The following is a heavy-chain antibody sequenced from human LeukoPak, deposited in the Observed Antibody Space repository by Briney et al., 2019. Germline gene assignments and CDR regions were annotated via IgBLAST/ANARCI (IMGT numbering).Heavy chain of an antibody. CDR3: ARDGGFCSGGFCYRLFDP. CDR1: GFTFSNHN. J-gene: IGHJ5*02. Sequence: GRSLRLSCAASGFTFSNHNMVWVRQPPGKGLEWISYISDSSITMYYADSVKGRFTISRDNAKNSLFLQMNSLRGEDTAVYYCARDGGFCSGGFCYRLFDPWGQGTLVTVSS. CDR2: ISDSSITM. D-gene: IGHD2-15*01. V-gene: IGHV3-48*04.